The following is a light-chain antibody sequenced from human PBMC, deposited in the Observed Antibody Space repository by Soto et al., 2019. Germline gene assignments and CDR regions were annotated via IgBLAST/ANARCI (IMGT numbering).Light chain of an antibody. Sequence: EIVLTQSPGTLSLSPGERATLSCRASQSVTNDYLAWYQHKPGQAPRLLIYGASSRATDIPDRFSGSGSGTDFTLTISRLEPEDFAVYYCQQYGSSPITFGPGTRLEIK. CDR2: GAS. J-gene: IGKJ5*01. V-gene: IGKV3-20*01. CDR3: QQYGSSPIT. CDR1: QSVTNDY.